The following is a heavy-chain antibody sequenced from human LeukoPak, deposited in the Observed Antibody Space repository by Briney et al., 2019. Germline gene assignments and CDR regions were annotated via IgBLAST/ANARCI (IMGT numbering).Heavy chain of an antibody. CDR3: ARGPQVAGTYAEPGPDY. CDR2: IWYDGSNK. J-gene: IGHJ4*02. Sequence: GRSLRLSCAASGFTFSSYGMHWVRQAPGKGLEWVAVIWYDGSNKYYADSVKGRFTISRDNSKNTLYLQMNSLRVEDTAVYYCARGPQVAGTYAEPGPDYWGQGTLVTVSS. D-gene: IGHD6-19*01. V-gene: IGHV3-33*01. CDR1: GFTFSSYG.